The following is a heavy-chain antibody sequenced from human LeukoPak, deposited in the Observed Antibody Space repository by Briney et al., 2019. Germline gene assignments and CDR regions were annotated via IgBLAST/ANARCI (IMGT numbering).Heavy chain of an antibody. Sequence: GGSLRLSCAASGFTFSSYSMNWVRQAPGKGLEWVSTISDSVSGGSTYYADSVKGRFTISRDNSKNTLYLQMNSLRAEDTAVYYCAKDRTGYSYGYFLSPWGQGTLVTVSS. CDR3: AKDRTGYSYGYFLSP. J-gene: IGHJ5*02. D-gene: IGHD5-18*01. V-gene: IGHV3-23*01. CDR2: ISDSVSGGST. CDR1: GFTFSSYS.